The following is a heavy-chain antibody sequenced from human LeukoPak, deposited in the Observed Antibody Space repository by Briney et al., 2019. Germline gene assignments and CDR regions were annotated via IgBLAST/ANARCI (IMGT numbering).Heavy chain of an antibody. D-gene: IGHD1-7*01. CDR3: ARVLGGTLDQGGFDY. J-gene: IGHJ4*02. V-gene: IGHV3-21*01. Sequence: GSLRLSCAASGFTSSSYSMNWVRQAPGKGLEWVSSISSSSSYIYYADSVKGRFTISRDNAKNSLYLQMNSLRAEDTAVYYCARVLGGTLDQGGFDYWGQGTLVTVSS. CDR1: GFTSSSYS. CDR2: ISSSSSYI.